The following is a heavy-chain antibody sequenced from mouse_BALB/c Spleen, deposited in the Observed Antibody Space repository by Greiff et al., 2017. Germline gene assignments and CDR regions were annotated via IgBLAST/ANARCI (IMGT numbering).Heavy chain of an antibody. V-gene: IGHV1S16*01. CDR3: TIPDYDASYAMDD. CDR2: INPSNGGT. D-gene: IGHD2-4*01. CDR1: GYTFTSYW. J-gene: IGHJ4*01. Sequence: QVQLQQPGAELVKPGASVKLSCKASGYTFTSYWMPWVKLRPGQGFEWIGAINPSNGGTNYNEKFKRKATLTVDKSSSTAYMQLSSLTSEDSAVYYCTIPDYDASYAMDDWGQGTSVTVSS.